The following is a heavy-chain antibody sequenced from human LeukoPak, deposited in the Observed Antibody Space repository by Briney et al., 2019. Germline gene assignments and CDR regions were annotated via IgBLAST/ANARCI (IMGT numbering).Heavy chain of an antibody. D-gene: IGHD6-13*01. CDR3: ARGGDSSNWYPGYFDY. Sequence: GGSLRLSCAASGFTFSSFWMHWVRQAPGKGLVWVSRTNDDGSTTAYADPVKGRFTISRDNGKNTLYLQMNSMRAEDTAVYYCARGGDSSNWYPGYFDYWGQGGLVTVSS. J-gene: IGHJ4*02. CDR1: GFTFSSFW. V-gene: IGHV3-74*01. CDR2: TNDDGSTT.